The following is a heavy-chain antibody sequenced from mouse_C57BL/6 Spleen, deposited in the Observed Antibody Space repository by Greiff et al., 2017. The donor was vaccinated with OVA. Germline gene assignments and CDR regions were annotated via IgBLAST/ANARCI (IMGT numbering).Heavy chain of an antibody. J-gene: IGHJ4*01. D-gene: IGHD2-5*01. CDR2: IWWDDDK. Sequence: QVTLKVCGPGILQPSQTLSLTCSFSGFSLSTFGMGVGWIRQPSGKGLAWLAHIWWDDDKYYNPALKSRLTISKDTSKNQGFIKIANVDTADTATYYCARIDSNYEGGADAMDYWGQGTSVTVSS. V-gene: IGHV8-8*01. CDR3: ARIDSNYEGGADAMDY. CDR1: GFSLSTFGMG.